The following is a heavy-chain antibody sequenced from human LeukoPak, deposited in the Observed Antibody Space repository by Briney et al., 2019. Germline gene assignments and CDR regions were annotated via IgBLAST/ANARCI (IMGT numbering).Heavy chain of an antibody. Sequence: ASVKVSCKASGYTFTGYYMHWVRQAPGQGLEWMGWINPNSGGTNYAQKLQGRVTMTTDTSTSTAYMELRSLRSDDTAVYYCARDPPGGYSYGRGYYYYYYMDVWGKGTTVTVSS. CDR2: INPNSGGT. V-gene: IGHV1-2*02. D-gene: IGHD5-18*01. CDR3: ARDPPGGYSYGRGYYYYYYMDV. CDR1: GYTFTGYY. J-gene: IGHJ6*03.